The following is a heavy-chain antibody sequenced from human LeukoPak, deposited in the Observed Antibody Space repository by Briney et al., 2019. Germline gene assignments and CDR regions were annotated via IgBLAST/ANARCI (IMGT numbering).Heavy chain of an antibody. Sequence: GSSVNLSCKASGCTFNNYAISWVRHAPGQGLEWMGGIITTFGTTKYTQKFQGRVTITADESTSTAYMELSSLRFEDTAVYYCARSAAAGSYYYYYGMDVWGEGTTVTVSS. D-gene: IGHD6-13*01. CDR3: ARSAAAGSYYYYYGMDV. J-gene: IGHJ6*01. CDR2: IITTFGTT. V-gene: IGHV1-69*01. CDR1: GCTFNNYA.